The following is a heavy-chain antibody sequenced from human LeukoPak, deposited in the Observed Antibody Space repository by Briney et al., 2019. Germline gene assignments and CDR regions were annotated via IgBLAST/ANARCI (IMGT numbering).Heavy chain of an antibody. J-gene: IGHJ4*02. CDR1: GFTFTNSA. V-gene: IGHV3-23*01. D-gene: IGHD5-18*01. CDR3: AKRIQSAMATGY. Sequence: GGSLRLSCAASGFTFTNSALSWVRQAPGKGLQWVSDISGSGGSTYYADSVKGRFTISRDNSKNTLYLQMNSLRAEDTAVYYCAKRIQSAMATGYWGQGTLVTVSS. CDR2: ISGSGGST.